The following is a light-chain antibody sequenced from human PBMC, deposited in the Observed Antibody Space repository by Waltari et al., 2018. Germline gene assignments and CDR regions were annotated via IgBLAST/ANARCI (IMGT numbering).Light chain of an antibody. CDR3: QQSYSTPYP. CDR2: AAS. V-gene: IGKV1-39*01. CDR1: QSISSY. J-gene: IGKJ2*01. Sequence: DIQMTQSPSSLSASLGDRVTITCRASQSISSYLNWYQQKPGKAPKLLIYAASSLQSAVPSRFSGSGSGTDFTLTISSLQPEDFATYYCQQSYSTPYPFGQGTKLEIK.